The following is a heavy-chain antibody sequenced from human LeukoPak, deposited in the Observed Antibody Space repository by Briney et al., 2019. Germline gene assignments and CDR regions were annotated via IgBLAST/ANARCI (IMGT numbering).Heavy chain of an antibody. CDR3: ARLGDYGGNSDY. V-gene: IGHV4-59*08. Sequence: SETQSLTCTVSGGSISSYYWSRIRQPPGKGLEWIGYIYYSGSTNYNPSLKSRVTISVDTSKNQFSLKLSSVTAADTAVYYCARLGDYGGNSDYWGQGTLVTVSS. D-gene: IGHD4-23*01. CDR1: GGSISSYY. J-gene: IGHJ4*02. CDR2: IYYSGST.